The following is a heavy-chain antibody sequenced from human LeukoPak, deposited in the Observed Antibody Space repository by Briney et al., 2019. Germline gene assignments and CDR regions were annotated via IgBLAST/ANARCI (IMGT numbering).Heavy chain of an antibody. D-gene: IGHD1-26*01. CDR2: ISSSSSYI. V-gene: IGHV3-21*01. CDR3: ARAKVGARDYFDY. Sequence: GRSLRLSCAASGFTFSSYAMHWIRQAPGRGLEWVSSISSSSSYIYYVDSVKGRFTTSRDNVENSLYLQMNSLRAEDTAVYYCARAKVGARDYFDYWGQGTLVTVSS. CDR1: GFTFSSYA. J-gene: IGHJ4*02.